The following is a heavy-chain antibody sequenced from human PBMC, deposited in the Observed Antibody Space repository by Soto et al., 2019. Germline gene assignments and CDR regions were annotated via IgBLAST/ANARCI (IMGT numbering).Heavy chain of an antibody. CDR3: ARGPTGPYCSSTSCYWLSAFDI. CDR2: IYYSGST. D-gene: IGHD2-2*01. CDR1: GGSISSYY. Sequence: SETLSLTCTVSGGSISSYYWSWIRQPPGKGLEWIGYIYYSGSTNYNPSLKSRVTISVDTSKNQFSLKLSSVTAADTAVYYCARGPTGPYCSSTSCYWLSAFDIWGQGTMVTVS. V-gene: IGHV4-59*13. J-gene: IGHJ3*02.